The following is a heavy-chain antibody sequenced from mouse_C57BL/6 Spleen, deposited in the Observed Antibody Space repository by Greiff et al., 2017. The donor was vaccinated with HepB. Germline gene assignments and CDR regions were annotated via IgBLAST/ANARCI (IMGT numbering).Heavy chain of an antibody. CDR1: GYTFTSYW. CDR2: IDPSDSET. V-gene: IGHV1-52*01. Sequence: VQLQQSGAELVRPGSSVKLSCKASGYTFTSYWMHWVKQRPIQGLEWIGNIDPSDSETHYNQKFKDKATLTVDKSSSTAYMQLSSLTSEDSAVYYCAREDYGSSHLAYWGQGTLVTVSA. CDR3: AREDYGSSHLAY. J-gene: IGHJ3*01. D-gene: IGHD1-1*01.